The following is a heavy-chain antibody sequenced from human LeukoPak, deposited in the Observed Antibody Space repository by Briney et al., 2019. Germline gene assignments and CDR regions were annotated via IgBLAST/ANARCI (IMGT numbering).Heavy chain of an antibody. Sequence: SETLSLTCTVSGGCVSSGSYYWSWIRQPPGKGLEWIGYIYYSGSTNYNPSLKSRVTISVDTSKNQFSLKLSSVTAADTAVYYCARAACSSTSCYYYYGMDVWGQGTTVTVSS. CDR1: GGCVSSGSYY. CDR2: IYYSGST. D-gene: IGHD2-2*01. CDR3: ARAACSSTSCYYYYGMDV. J-gene: IGHJ6*02. V-gene: IGHV4-61*01.